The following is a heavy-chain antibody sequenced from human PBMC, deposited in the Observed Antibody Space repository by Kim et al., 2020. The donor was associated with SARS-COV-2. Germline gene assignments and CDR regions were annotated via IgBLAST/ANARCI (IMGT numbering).Heavy chain of an antibody. CDR3: ASEPLGRDCSSTSCYARRYYYYGMDV. Sequence: SVKVSCKASGGTFSSYTISWVRQAPGQGLEWMGRIIPILGIANYAQKFQGRVTITADKSTSTAYMELSSLRSEDTAVYYCASEPLGRDCSSTSCYARRYYYYGMDVWGQGTTVTVSS. CDR1: GGTFSSYT. D-gene: IGHD2-2*01. J-gene: IGHJ6*02. CDR2: IIPILGIA. V-gene: IGHV1-69*02.